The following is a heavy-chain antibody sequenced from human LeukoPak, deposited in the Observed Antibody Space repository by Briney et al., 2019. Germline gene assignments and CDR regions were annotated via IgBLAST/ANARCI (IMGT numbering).Heavy chain of an antibody. V-gene: IGHV5-10-1*01. CDR3: ARSRHRGYCSGGSCYVGDY. D-gene: IGHD2-15*01. Sequence: GASLQISCKGSGYSFTSYWISWVRQMPGKGLEWMGRIDPSDSYTNYSPSFQGHVTISADKSISTAYLQWSSLKASDTAMYYCARSRHRGYCSGGSCYVGDYWGQGTLVTVSS. CDR1: GYSFTSYW. CDR2: IDPSDSYT. J-gene: IGHJ4*02.